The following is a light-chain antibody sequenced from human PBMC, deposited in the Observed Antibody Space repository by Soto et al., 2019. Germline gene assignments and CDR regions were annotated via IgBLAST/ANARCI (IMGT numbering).Light chain of an antibody. CDR3: SSHTTSSALQV. CDR1: ISDFVIYNY. V-gene: IGLV2-14*01. J-gene: IGLJ1*01. Sequence: QSVLTQPASVPGSPGQSITISCTGTISDFVIYNYVSWYQQHPGKAPKLMLYGVSNRPSGVSNRFSGSKSGNTASLTISGLQAEDEADYYRSSHTTSSALQVFGTGTKATDL. CDR2: GVS.